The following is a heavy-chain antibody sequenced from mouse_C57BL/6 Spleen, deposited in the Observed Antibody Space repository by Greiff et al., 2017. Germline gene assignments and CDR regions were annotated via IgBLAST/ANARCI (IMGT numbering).Heavy chain of an antibody. D-gene: IGHD2-1*01. CDR1: GFTFSSYA. CDR2: ISSGGDYI. CDR3: TNYGNYVSMDY. J-gene: IGHJ4*01. V-gene: IGHV5-9-1*02. Sequence: DVHLVESGEGLVKPGGSLKLSCAASGFTFSSYAMSWVRQTPEKRLEWVAYISSGGDYIYYADTVKGRFTISRDNARNTLYLQMSSLKSEDTAMYYCTNYGNYVSMDYWGQGTSVTVSS.